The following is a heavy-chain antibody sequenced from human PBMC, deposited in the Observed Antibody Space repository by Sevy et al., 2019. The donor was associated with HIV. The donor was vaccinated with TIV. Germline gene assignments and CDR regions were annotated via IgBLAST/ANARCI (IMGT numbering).Heavy chain of an antibody. Sequence: GGSLRLSCAASGFTFRNYWMHWVRQAPGKGLVSVSYIDTDGSSSYYADYVKGRFTISRDNAKNTLYLQMNSLRAEDTAVYYCASAGIGDFWSGYYGIDHWGQGTLVTVSS. CDR3: ASAGIGDFWSGYYGIDH. V-gene: IGHV3-74*01. J-gene: IGHJ4*02. D-gene: IGHD3-3*01. CDR1: GFTFRNYW. CDR2: IDTDGSSS.